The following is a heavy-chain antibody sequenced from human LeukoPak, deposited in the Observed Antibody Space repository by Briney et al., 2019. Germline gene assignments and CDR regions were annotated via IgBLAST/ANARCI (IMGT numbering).Heavy chain of an antibody. CDR3: ARGPSRSALGGIWFDP. CDR1: GYTFTSYD. CDR2: MNPDSGNT. Sequence: RASVKVSCKASGYTFTSYDINWVRQATGQGREWLGWMNPDSGNTGYAQNFQRRVTITRNTSISTAYMELSSLRSEDTAVYYCARGPSRSALGGIWFDPWGQGTLVTVSS. V-gene: IGHV1-8*03. D-gene: IGHD3-16*01. J-gene: IGHJ5*02.